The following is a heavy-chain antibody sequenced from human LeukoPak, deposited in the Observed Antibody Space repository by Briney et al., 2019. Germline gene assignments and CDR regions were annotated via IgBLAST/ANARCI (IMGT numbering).Heavy chain of an antibody. D-gene: IGHD4-17*01. Sequence: SGGSLRLSCAASGFTFSSYEMNWVRQAPGKGLEWVPYISSSSSTIYYADSVKGRFTISRDNAKNSLYLQMNSLRAEDTAVYYCARVFIGDYGDYQFDYWGQGTLVTVSS. J-gene: IGHJ4*02. CDR2: ISSSSSTI. V-gene: IGHV3-48*01. CDR3: ARVFIGDYGDYQFDY. CDR1: GFTFSSYE.